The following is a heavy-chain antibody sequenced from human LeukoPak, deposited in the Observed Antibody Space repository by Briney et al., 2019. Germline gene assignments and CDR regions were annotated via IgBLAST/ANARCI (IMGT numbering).Heavy chain of an antibody. J-gene: IGHJ6*03. CDR3: ARDGRAQNVLRYSYYYYYMDV. CDR1: GFTFSSYS. D-gene: IGHD3-3*01. V-gene: IGHV3-21*04. CDR2: ISSSSYI. Sequence: GGSLRLSCAASGFTFSSYSMNWVRQAPGKGLEWVSSISSSSYIYYADSVKGRFTISRDNAKNSLYLQMNSLRAEDTAVYYCARDGRAQNVLRYSYYYYYMDVWGKGTTVTISS.